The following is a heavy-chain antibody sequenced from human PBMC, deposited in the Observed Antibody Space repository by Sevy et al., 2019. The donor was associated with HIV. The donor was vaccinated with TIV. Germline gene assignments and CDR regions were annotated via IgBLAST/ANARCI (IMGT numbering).Heavy chain of an antibody. D-gene: IGHD3-22*01. J-gene: IGHJ3*02. CDR1: GFDVSSTY. Sequence: GGSLRLSCAATGFDVSSTYMSWVRQGPGKGLEWVSIIYRGENTHYTDSVKGRFTISRDNSKNTLFLQMNSLIAEDTAVYYCARLSVYYYDSDGYYTTGNAFDIWGQGTTVTVSS. CDR2: IYRGENT. CDR3: ARLSVYYYDSDGYYTTGNAFDI. V-gene: IGHV3-53*01.